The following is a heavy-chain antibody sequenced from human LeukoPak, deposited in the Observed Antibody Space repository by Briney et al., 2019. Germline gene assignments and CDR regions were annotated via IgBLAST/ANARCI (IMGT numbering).Heavy chain of an antibody. CDR1: GFTFSNYW. V-gene: IGHV3-7*03. CDR2: IKQDGSEI. J-gene: IGHJ4*02. D-gene: IGHD6-19*01. Sequence: GGSLRLSCAASGFTFSNYWMSWVRQAPGKGLEWVANIKQDGSEIYYVDSVKGRFTISRDNGKNSLYLQMNSLRAEDTALYHCARAAYSSGWYSSADYWGQGTLVTVSS. CDR3: ARAAYSSGWYSSADY.